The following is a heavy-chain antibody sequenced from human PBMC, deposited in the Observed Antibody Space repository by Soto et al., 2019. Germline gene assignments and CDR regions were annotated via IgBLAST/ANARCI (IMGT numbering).Heavy chain of an antibody. D-gene: IGHD6-19*01. Sequence: QVQLVESGGGVVQPGRSLRLSCAASGFTFSSYVMHWVRQAPGKGLEWVAATSYDESNKYYADSVKGRFTISRDNSRNTLDLQVNSLRAEDTAVYYCARDPYSSGWLDSWGQGTLVTVAS. CDR1: GFTFSSYV. J-gene: IGHJ5*01. V-gene: IGHV3-30-3*01. CDR3: ARDPYSSGWLDS. CDR2: TSYDESNK.